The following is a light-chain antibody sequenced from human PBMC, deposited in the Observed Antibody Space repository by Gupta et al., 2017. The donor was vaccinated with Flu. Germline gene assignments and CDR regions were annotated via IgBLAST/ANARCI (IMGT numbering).Light chain of an antibody. CDR1: QGISSY. CDR3: QQSYSAPQLT. V-gene: IGKV1-39*01. CDR2: AAS. Sequence: DIQMTQSPSSLSASVGDRLTITCRASQGISSYLNWFQQKAGKAPKLLIYAASSLQSGVPLRFSGSGSGTDFTLTISSLQPEDFATYYCQQSYSAPQLTFGGGTKVEIK. J-gene: IGKJ4*01.